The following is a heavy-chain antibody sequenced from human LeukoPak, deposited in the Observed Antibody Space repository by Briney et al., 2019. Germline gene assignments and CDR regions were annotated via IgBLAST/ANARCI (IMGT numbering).Heavy chain of an antibody. J-gene: IGHJ1*01. CDR3: ATGRARGPVVVTAIPIPFFQH. V-gene: IGHV3-64*01. D-gene: IGHD2-21*02. CDR1: GFTFSSYA. CDR2: ISSNGGST. Sequence: GGSLRLSCAASGFTFSSYAMHWVRQAPGKGLEYVSAISSNGGSTYYANSVKGRFTISRDNSKNTLYPQMGSLRAEDMAVYYCATGRARGPVVVTAIPIPFFQHWGQGTLVTVSS.